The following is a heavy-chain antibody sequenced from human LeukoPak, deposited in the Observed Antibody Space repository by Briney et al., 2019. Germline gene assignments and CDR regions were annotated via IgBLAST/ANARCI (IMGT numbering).Heavy chain of an antibody. CDR2: ISWNSGSI. Sequence: GRSLRLSCAASGFTFDDYAMHWVRQAPGKGLEWVSGISWNSGSIGYADSVKGRFTISRDNSKNTLYLQMNSLRAEDTAVYYCAKGLDFWSGFDYWGQGTLVTVSS. J-gene: IGHJ4*02. CDR3: AKGLDFWSGFDY. CDR1: GFTFDDYA. D-gene: IGHD3-3*01. V-gene: IGHV3-9*01.